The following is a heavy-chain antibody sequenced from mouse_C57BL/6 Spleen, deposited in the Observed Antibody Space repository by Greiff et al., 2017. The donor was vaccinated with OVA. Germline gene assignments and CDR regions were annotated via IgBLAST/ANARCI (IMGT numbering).Heavy chain of an antibody. Sequence: VQLQQSGPELVKPGASVKIPCKASGYTFTDYNMDWVKQSHGKSLEWIGDINPNNGGTIYNQKFKGKATLTVDKSSSTAYMELRSLTSQDTAVYYCARHLYDYDGTPGAYWGQGTLVTVSA. V-gene: IGHV1-18*01. CDR2: INPNNGGT. CDR1: GYTFTDYN. D-gene: IGHD2-4*01. J-gene: IGHJ3*01. CDR3: ARHLYDYDGTPGAY.